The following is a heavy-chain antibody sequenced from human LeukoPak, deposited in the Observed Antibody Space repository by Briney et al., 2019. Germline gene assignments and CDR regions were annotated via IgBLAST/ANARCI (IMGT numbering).Heavy chain of an antibody. J-gene: IGHJ3*02. CDR2: IDSGGSNT. D-gene: IGHD2/OR15-2a*01. Sequence: GGSLRLSCVVSGFTFSTYWMHWVRQGPGKGLVWVSRIDSGGSNTLYADSVRGRFTISRDNAKNTLYLQMNSLRVEDTAMYYCATFSTVVASPYDAFDIWGQGTMVTVSS. CDR3: ATFSTVVASPYDAFDI. CDR1: GFTFSTYW. V-gene: IGHV3-74*01.